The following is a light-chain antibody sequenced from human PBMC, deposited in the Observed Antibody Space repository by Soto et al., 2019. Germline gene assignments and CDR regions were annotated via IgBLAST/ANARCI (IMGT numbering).Light chain of an antibody. CDR2: AAS. CDR1: QSISSY. CDR3: QQTDSFPRT. J-gene: IGKJ1*01. Sequence: DIQMTQSPSSLSASVGDRVTITCRASQSISSYLNWYQHKPGKAPKLLIYAASSLQTGVPSRFSGSRSGTDFALTISSLQRDDFATYYCQQTDSFPRTFXQGTKVDIK. V-gene: IGKV1-39*01.